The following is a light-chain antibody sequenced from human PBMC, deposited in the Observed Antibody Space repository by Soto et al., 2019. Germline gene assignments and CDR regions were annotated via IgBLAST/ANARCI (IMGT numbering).Light chain of an antibody. CDR3: QQYNKWPRT. CDR2: GAS. V-gene: IGKV3-15*01. J-gene: IGKJ1*01. CDR1: QSVDSH. Sequence: PGERVTLSCMASQSVDSHLAWYQQKPGQAPRLLIYGASTRATDFPARFSGRGSGTEFTLTISSLQSEDFAIYYCQQYNKWPRTFGQGTKVDIK.